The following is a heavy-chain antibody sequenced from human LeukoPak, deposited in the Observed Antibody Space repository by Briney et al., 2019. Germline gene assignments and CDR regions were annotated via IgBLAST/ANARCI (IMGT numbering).Heavy chain of an antibody. CDR2: INNDGSNT. D-gene: IGHD1-1*01. V-gene: IGHV3-74*03. CDR1: GFTFSSYF. CDR3: VRKYPGYNGMDV. Sequence: GGSLRLSCAASGFTFSSYFMHWVRQVPGKGLVWVSRINNDGSNTVYADSVKGRFTISRDNAENTLYLQMNSLRAEDTAVYYCVRKYPGYNGMDVWGQGTTVTVSS. J-gene: IGHJ6*02.